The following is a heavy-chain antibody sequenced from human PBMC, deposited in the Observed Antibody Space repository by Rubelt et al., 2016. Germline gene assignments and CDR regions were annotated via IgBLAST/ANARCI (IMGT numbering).Heavy chain of an antibody. V-gene: IGHV4-59*12. J-gene: IGHJ4*02. D-gene: IGHD1-26*01. CDR1: GGSISSYY. CDR2: IYYSGST. Sequence: QVQLQESGPGLVKPSETLSLTCSVSGGSISSYYWSWIRQPPGKGLEWIGYIYYSGSTNYNPSLKSRVTISVDTSQKRLSPKLSLVTAAVTAVYYCAGGSRVGPTGDYWGQGTLVTVSS. CDR3: AGGSRVGPTGDY.